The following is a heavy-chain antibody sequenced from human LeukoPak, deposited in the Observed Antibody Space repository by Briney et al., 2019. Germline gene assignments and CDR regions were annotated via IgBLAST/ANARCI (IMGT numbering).Heavy chain of an antibody. CDR1: GYSFTSYW. CDR2: VYPGDSET. CDR3: ARQTPDISYYYYMDV. V-gene: IGHV5-51*01. Sequence: GESLKISCKASGYSFTSYWIAWVRLMPGKGLEWMGIVYPGDSETKYSPSFQGQVSISADKSISTAYLRWSSLKTSDSAIYYCARQTPDISYYYYMDVWGKGTTVTVSS. D-gene: IGHD3-9*01. J-gene: IGHJ6*03.